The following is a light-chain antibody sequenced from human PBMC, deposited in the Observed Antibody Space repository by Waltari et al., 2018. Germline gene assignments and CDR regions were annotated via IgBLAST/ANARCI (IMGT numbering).Light chain of an antibody. J-gene: IGKJ2*01. CDR2: DAS. CDR1: QDISND. V-gene: IGKV1-33*01. CDR3: QQYHNLPL. Sequence: DIQMTQSPSPLSASVGDRVNLPCHASQDISNDLNWYQHKPGKAPKLLIYDASNLETGVPSRFSGSGSGTDFTFTISSLQPEDIATYYCQQYHNLPLFGQGTKLEIK.